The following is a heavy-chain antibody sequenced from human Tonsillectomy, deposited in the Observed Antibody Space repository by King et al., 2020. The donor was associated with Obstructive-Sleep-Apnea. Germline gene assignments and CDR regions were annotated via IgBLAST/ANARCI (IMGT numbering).Heavy chain of an antibody. CDR1: GFTFGDYC. V-gene: IGHV3-11*06. CDR3: ARDTDGGGWSPSGY. J-gene: IGHJ4*02. D-gene: IGHD6-19*01. Sequence: VQLVESGGGLVKPGESLRLSCAASGFTFGDYCMSWIRQAPGKGLEWISYINSDSDYTNYADSVKGRFTISRDNARKSLYLQMDSLRSEDTAVYYCARDTDGGGWSPSGYWGQGALVTVSS. CDR2: INSDSDYT.